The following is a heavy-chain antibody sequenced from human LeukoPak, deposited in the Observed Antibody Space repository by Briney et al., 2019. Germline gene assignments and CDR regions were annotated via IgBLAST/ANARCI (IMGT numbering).Heavy chain of an antibody. V-gene: IGHV3-66*02. J-gene: IGHJ2*01. CDR1: GFTVSGKY. Sequence: GGSLRLSCVASGFTVSGKYMTWVRPAPGKGLEWVSVIYSGGSTHYADSVKGRFTISRDNSKNTLYLQMNTLKTEDTAVYYCARDRYDSSGYSLYWYFDLWGRGTLVTASS. CDR2: IYSGGST. D-gene: IGHD3-22*01. CDR3: ARDRYDSSGYSLYWYFDL.